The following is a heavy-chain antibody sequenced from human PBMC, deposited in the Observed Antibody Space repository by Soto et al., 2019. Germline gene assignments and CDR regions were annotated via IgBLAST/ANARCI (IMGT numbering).Heavy chain of an antibody. CDR2: IWYDGSNK. V-gene: IGHV3-33*01. Sequence: QVQLVESGGGVVQPGRSLRLSCAASGFTFSSYGMHWVRQAPGKGLEWVAVIWYDGSNKYYADSVKGRFTISRDNSKNTLYLQMNSLRAEDTAVYYCARGPTGFDFWSGYYSYWGQGTLVTVSS. CDR1: GFTFSSYG. CDR3: ARGPTGFDFWSGYYSY. J-gene: IGHJ4*02. D-gene: IGHD3-3*01.